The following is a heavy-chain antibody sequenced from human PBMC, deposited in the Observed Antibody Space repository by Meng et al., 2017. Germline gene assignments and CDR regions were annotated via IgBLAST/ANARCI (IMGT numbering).Heavy chain of an antibody. V-gene: IGHV1-2*06. Sequence: QVRLGPSRPEVKKPGASVKGSCKASGYTFAAYWIQWVRQAPGQGLEWMGRIDPKSDNTHYAQKFQGRVTMTRDTSISTAYMELSGLRSDDTAVYYCARDEDISAAGYLLGDFWGQGTLVTVSS. D-gene: IGHD6-13*01. J-gene: IGHJ4*02. CDR2: IDPKSDNT. CDR3: ARDEDISAAGYLLGDF. CDR1: GYTFAAYW.